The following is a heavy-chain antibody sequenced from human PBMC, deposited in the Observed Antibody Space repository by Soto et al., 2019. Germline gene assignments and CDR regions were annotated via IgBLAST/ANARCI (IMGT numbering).Heavy chain of an antibody. Sequence: QVQLVQSGAEVKKPGSSVKVSCRASGGTFSSYTISWVRQAPGQGLEWMGRIIPILGIPHYAQKFQGRVTITADISTITAYMEPSSLRSEDTAVYYGARGDDILTGSAYWGQGTLVTVSS. J-gene: IGHJ4*02. CDR3: ARGDDILTGSAY. D-gene: IGHD3-9*01. CDR1: GGTFSSYT. V-gene: IGHV1-69*02. CDR2: IIPILGIP.